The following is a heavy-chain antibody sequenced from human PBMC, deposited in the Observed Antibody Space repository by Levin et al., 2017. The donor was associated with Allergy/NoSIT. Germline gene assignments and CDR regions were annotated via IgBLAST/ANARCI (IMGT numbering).Heavy chain of an antibody. CDR2: ISSSSSYT. Sequence: SCAASGFTFSDYYMSWIRQAPGKGLEWVSYISSSSSYTNYADSVKGRFTISRDNAKNSLYLQMNSLRAEDTAVYYCAREGSSGWSKYFQHWGQGTLVTVSS. J-gene: IGHJ1*01. V-gene: IGHV3-11*05. CDR1: GFTFSDYY. CDR3: AREGSSGWSKYFQH. D-gene: IGHD6-19*01.